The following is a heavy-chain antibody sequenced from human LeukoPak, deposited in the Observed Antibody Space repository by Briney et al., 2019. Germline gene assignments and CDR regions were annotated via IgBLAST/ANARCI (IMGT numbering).Heavy chain of an antibody. V-gene: IGHV4-4*07. Sequence: SETLSLTCTVSGGSINSYYWSWVRQPAGKGLEWIGRIYSSGSTNYNPSLKSRVSMSVDTSRNQFSLKLTSVTAADTAVYYCARGGKATVVTMWGQGILVTVSS. D-gene: IGHD4-23*01. CDR3: ARGGKATVVTM. CDR2: IYSSGST. CDR1: GGSINSYY. J-gene: IGHJ4*02.